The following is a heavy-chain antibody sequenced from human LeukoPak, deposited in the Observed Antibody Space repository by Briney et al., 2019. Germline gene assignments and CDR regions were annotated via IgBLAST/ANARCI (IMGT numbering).Heavy chain of an antibody. D-gene: IGHD3-16*01. CDR1: GGTFTNDA. CDR2: TIPVFGIA. V-gene: IGHV1-69*04. Sequence: SVKVSCEASGGTFTNDAINWVRQAPGQGLEWMGRTIPVFGIANYAQKFQGRVTITADKSTSTAYMELSSLKSEDTAVYYCARDPKPDLLTFGGPTGGYFDYWGQGTLVTVSS. CDR3: ARDPKPDLLTFGGPTGGYFDY. J-gene: IGHJ4*02.